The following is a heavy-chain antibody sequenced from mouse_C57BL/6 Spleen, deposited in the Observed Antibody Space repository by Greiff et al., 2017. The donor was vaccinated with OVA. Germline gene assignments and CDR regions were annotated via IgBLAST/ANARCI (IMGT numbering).Heavy chain of an antibody. CDR3: ARHDYGNSDAMDD. CDR2: ISGGGGNT. Sequence: EVKLMESGGGLVKPGGSLKLSCAASGFTFSSYTMSWVRQTPEKRLEWVATISGGGGNTYYPDSVKGRFPISRDNAKNTLYLQMSSLRSEDTAVYYGARHDYGNSDAMDDWGQGTSVTVSS. CDR1: GFTFSSYT. J-gene: IGHJ4*01. V-gene: IGHV5-9*04. D-gene: IGHD2-1*01.